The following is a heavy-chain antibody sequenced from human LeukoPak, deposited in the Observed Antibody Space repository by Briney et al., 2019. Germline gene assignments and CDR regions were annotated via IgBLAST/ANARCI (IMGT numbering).Heavy chain of an antibody. J-gene: IGHJ4*02. CDR3: AVWESSGYYPHRVDY. CDR2: INPNSGGT. D-gene: IGHD3-22*01. Sequence: ASVTVSCTASGYTFTGYYMHWVRQAPGQGLEWMGWINPNSGGTNYAQKFQGRVTMTRDTSISTAYMELSRLRSDDTAVYYCAVWESSGYYPHRVDYWGQGTLVTVSS. CDR1: GYTFTGYY. V-gene: IGHV1-2*02.